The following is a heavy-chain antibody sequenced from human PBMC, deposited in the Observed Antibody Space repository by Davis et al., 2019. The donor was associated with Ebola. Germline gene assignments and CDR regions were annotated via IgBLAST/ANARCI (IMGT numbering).Heavy chain of an antibody. J-gene: IGHJ4*02. V-gene: IGHV3-7*01. D-gene: IGHD3-9*01. CDR3: ARVDWPVQFDF. CDR1: GFTFSSYS. CDR2: IRQDGREK. Sequence: GGSLRLSCAASGFTFSSYSMNWVRQAPGKGLEWVANIRQDGREKHYVDSVKGRFTISSDNTENSLFLQMNSLRDDETAVYYCARVDWPVQFDFWGQGTVVTVSS.